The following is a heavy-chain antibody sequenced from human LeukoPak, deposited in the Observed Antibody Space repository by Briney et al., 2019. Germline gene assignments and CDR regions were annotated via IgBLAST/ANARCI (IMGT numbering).Heavy chain of an antibody. V-gene: IGHV4-30-4*08. Sequence: PSQTLSLTRTVSGGSISSGDYYWSWIRQPPGKGLEWIGYIYYSGSTYYNPSLKSRVTISVDTSKNQFSLKLSSVTAADTAVYYCASIVVVTAADPSDAFDIWGQGTMVTVSS. CDR2: IYYSGST. CDR3: ASIVVVTAADPSDAFDI. CDR1: GGSISSGDYY. J-gene: IGHJ3*02. D-gene: IGHD2-21*02.